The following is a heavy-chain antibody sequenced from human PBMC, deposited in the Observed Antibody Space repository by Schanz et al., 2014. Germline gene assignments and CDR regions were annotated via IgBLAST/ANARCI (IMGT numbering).Heavy chain of an antibody. V-gene: IGHV3-30*02. J-gene: IGHJ5*02. Sequence: QVQLVESGGGVVQPGRSLRLSCAASGFTFSSYGMHWVRQAPGEGLEWVAFIRFDASHKYYADSVKGRFTISRDNSKNALYLQMDTLRVEATAMFYCARDMTIAPAWGQGTLVTVSS. D-gene: IGHD6-13*01. CDR2: IRFDASHK. CDR1: GFTFSSYG. CDR3: ARDMTIAPA.